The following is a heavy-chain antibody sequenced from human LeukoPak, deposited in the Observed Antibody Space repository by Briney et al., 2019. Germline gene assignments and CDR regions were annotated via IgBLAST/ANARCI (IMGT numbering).Heavy chain of an antibody. V-gene: IGHV4-39*02. Sequence: SETLSLTCSVSGGSISSSSSYWGWIRQPPGKGLEWIGSIYYSGSSFDNPALKSRVTISVDTSKNQFSLKLSSVTAADTAVYYCAREGGYGSGTGLGYWGQGTLVTVSS. CDR1: GGSISSSSSY. CDR2: IYYSGSS. J-gene: IGHJ4*02. D-gene: IGHD3-10*01. CDR3: AREGGYGSGTGLGY.